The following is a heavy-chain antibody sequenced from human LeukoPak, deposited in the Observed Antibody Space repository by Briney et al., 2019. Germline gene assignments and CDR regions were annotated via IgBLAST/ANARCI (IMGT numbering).Heavy chain of an antibody. CDR1: GFTFRSFS. CDR2: ITSSGSHM. V-gene: IGHV3-21*01. CDR3: ASFMTTVTIPAY. D-gene: IGHD4-17*01. Sequence: GGSLRLSCAASGFTFRSFSMNWVRQAPGKRLEWLSSITSSGSHMYYADSVKGRFTISRDNAKSSLYLQMNSLSADDTAVYYCASFMTTVTIPAYWGQVTLVTVSS. J-gene: IGHJ4*02.